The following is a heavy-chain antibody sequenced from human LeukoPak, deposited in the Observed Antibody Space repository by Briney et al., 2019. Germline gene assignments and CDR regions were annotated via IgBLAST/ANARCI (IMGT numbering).Heavy chain of an antibody. CDR3: ARATYGSGSYYYFDN. V-gene: IGHV3-21*01. Sequence: GGSLRLFCAASGFTFSSYSMNWVRQAPGKGPEWVSSTSSSSSNIYYADSVKGRFTISRDNAKNSLYLQMNSLRAEDTAVYYCARATYGSGSYYYFDNWGQGTLVTVSS. CDR1: GFTFSSYS. CDR2: TSSSSSNI. J-gene: IGHJ4*02. D-gene: IGHD3-10*01.